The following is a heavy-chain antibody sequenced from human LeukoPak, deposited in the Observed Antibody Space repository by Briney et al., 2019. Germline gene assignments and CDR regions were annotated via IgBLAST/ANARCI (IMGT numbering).Heavy chain of an antibody. CDR2: ISSSSSYI. D-gene: IGHD2-2*01. CDR3: AREIGRYRSSTSCYGCDY. V-gene: IGHV3-21*01. Sequence: GGSLRLSCAASGFTFSSYSMNWVRQAPGKGLEWVSSISSSSSYIYYADSVKGRFTISRDNAKNSLYLQMNSLRAEDTAVYYCAREIGRYRSSTSCYGCDYWGQGTLVTVSS. J-gene: IGHJ4*02. CDR1: GFTFSSYS.